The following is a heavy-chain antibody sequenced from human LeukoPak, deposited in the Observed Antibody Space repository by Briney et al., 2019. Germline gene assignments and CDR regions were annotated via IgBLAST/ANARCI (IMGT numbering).Heavy chain of an antibody. CDR2: ISGSGGST. CDR3: ARLPYQYYHSSGYDGYFQH. V-gene: IGHV3-23*01. Sequence: GGSLRLSCAASGFTCSSYAMSWLRQAPGKGLEWVSAISGSGGSTYYADSVKGRFTISRDNSKNTLYLQMNSLRAEHTAVYYCARLPYQYYHSSGYDGYFQHWGQGTLVTVSS. J-gene: IGHJ1*01. CDR1: GFTCSSYA. D-gene: IGHD3-22*01.